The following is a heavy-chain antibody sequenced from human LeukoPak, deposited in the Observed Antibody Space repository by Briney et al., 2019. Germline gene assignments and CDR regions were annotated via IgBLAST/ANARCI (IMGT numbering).Heavy chain of an antibody. CDR3: AREGNYGSGSYYKFDY. D-gene: IGHD3-10*01. CDR1: GGSISSSSYY. V-gene: IGHV4-39*07. Sequence: SETLSLTCTVSGGSISSSSYYWGWIRQTPGKGLEWIGSVYYSGTTYYNPYLESRFTISVDTSKNQFSLKVSSVIAADTAVYYCAREGNYGSGSYYKFDYWGQGTLVTVSS. CDR2: VYYSGTT. J-gene: IGHJ4*02.